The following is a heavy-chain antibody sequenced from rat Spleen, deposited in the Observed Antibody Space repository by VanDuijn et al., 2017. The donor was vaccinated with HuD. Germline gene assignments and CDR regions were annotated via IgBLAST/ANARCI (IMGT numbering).Heavy chain of an antibody. CDR3: TRDHMMVVIRD. D-gene: IGHD1-12*02. Sequence: QVQLKESGPGLVQPSQTLSLTCTVSGFSLTSYHVHWVRQPPGKGLEWMGVMWSDGDTAYNSALKSRLSISRDTSKNQVFLKMNNLQTDDTGTYYCTRDHMMVVIRDWGQGVMVTVSS. J-gene: IGHJ2*01. V-gene: IGHV2-32*01. CDR2: MWSDGDT. CDR1: GFSLTSYH.